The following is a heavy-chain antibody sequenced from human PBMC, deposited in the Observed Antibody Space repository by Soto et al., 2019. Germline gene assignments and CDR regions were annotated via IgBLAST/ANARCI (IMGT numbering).Heavy chain of an antibody. V-gene: IGHV4-39*01. Sequence: SETLSLTCSVSGAPISSNDYFWAWIRQPPGRGLEFIASMHASGGTYHASSLKSRATMSLDTSKDQFSLKLQSVTATDTGTYYCAAIVVGATRHSDVDHWGQGTLVTVSS. D-gene: IGHD2-15*01. J-gene: IGHJ4*02. CDR2: MHASGGT. CDR3: AAIVVGATRHSDVDH. CDR1: GAPISSNDYF.